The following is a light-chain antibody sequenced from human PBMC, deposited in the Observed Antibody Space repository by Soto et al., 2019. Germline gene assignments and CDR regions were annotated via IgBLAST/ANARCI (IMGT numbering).Light chain of an antibody. Sequence: IVMTQSPDTLSLSPGERAALSCRASQRITTVAWYQQKPGQAPRLLIYGLSIRAPGVPARFSVSGSGTEFTLTISSLQSEDFAVYFCQQYYDWPTFGQGTKVDIK. CDR3: QQYYDWPT. J-gene: IGKJ1*01. CDR1: QRITT. CDR2: GLS. V-gene: IGKV3-15*01.